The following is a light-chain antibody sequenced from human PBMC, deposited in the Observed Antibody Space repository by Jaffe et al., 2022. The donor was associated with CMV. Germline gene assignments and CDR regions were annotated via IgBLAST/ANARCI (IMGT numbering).Light chain of an antibody. CDR2: IDS. Sequence: SYVLTQPPSVSVAPGKTASISCMGNNIGGKSVQWYQKRPGQAPLLVLYIDSNRPSGIPERFSGSNSGSTATLTISRVEAGDEADYYCQVWDTNSEHQVFGGGTKLTVL. CDR1: NIGGKS. V-gene: IGLV3-21*04. CDR3: QVWDTNSEHQV. J-gene: IGLJ3*02.